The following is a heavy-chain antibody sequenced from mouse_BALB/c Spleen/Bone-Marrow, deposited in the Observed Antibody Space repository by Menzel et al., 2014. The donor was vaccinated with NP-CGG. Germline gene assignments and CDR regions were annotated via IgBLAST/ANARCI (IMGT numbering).Heavy chain of an antibody. V-gene: IGHV5-9-2*01. CDR1: GFRFNSYG. J-gene: IGHJ3*01. Sequence: EVQLVESGGGLVKSGGSLKLSCAASGFRFNSYGMSWVRQTPEKRLEWVATISGGGSYTFYPDSVKGRFTISRDNAKNNLYLQLSSLRSEDTALYYCARHAYYDQTEVSFVYWGQGTLVTVSA. D-gene: IGHD2-4*01. CDR2: ISGGGSYT. CDR3: ARHAYYDQTEVSFVY.